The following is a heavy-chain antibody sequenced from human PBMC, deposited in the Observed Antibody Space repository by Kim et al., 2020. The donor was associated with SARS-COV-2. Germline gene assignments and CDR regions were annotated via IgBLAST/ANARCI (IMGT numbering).Heavy chain of an antibody. Sequence: GGSLRLSCAASGFTFSSSSMAWVRQAPGKGLEWVSSIVSGGDITYYADSVKGRFTISRDNSESTLYLQMDSLRAGDTALYYCAKDRRGPLAATGYFDYWGQGPLVTVSS. CDR3: AKDRRGPLAATGYFDY. V-gene: IGHV3-23*01. D-gene: IGHD2-15*01. CDR1: GFTFSSSS. J-gene: IGHJ4*02. CDR2: IVSGGDIT.